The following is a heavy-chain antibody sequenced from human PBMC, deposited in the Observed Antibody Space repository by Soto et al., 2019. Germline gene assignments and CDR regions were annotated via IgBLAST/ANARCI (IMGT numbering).Heavy chain of an antibody. CDR3: ARRAETNGWNGFGADKYYFDF. CDR1: GYNFTRDD. D-gene: IGHD1-1*01. J-gene: IGHJ4*02. Sequence: ASVQVSFTASGYNFTRDDIYWVRQATGQGLEWMGWMNPNTGNSAYAQKFQGRVTVTSDTSINTVHMELNSLRSEDTAVYYCARRAETNGWNGFGADKYYFDFWGQGTLVTVSS. CDR2: MNPNTGNS. V-gene: IGHV1-8*01.